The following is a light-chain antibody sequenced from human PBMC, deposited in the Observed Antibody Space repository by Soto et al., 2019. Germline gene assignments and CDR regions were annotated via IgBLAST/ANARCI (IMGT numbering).Light chain of an antibody. CDR3: QQYNNWPRGYT. CDR2: DAS. Sequence: EIVLTQSPATLSLSPGERATLSCRASQSVSGYLAWYQQKPGQAPRLLIYDASKRATGIPARFSGSGFGTDFTLTISSLEPEDFAVYYCQQYNNWPRGYTFGQGTKVDIK. CDR1: QSVSGY. J-gene: IGKJ2*01. V-gene: IGKV3-11*01.